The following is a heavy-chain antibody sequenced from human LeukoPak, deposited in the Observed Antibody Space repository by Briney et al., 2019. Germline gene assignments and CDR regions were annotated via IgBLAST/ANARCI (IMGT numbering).Heavy chain of an antibody. Sequence: SETLSLTCTVAGGSISNGGYYWSWIRQHPGKGLEWIGYIYYSGSTYYNPSLKGRVTISVDTSKNQFSLKLSSVTAADTAVYYCARGGSGQTTTLYYYYGMDVWGQGTTVTVSS. CDR3: ARGGSGQTTTLYYYYGMDV. CDR1: GGSISNGGYY. CDR2: IYYSGST. D-gene: IGHD3-10*01. V-gene: IGHV4-31*03. J-gene: IGHJ6*02.